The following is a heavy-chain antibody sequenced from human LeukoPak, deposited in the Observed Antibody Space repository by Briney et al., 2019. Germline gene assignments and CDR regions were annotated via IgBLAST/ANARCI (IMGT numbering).Heavy chain of an antibody. CDR3: ARHNTYGYCSSTSCYTRWFDP. D-gene: IGHD2-2*02. J-gene: IGHJ5*02. V-gene: IGHV4-39*01. Sequence: SETLSLTCTVSGGSISSSSYYWGWIRQPPGKGLEWIGSIYYSGSTYYNPSLKSRVTISVDTSKNQSSLKLSSVTAADTAVYYCARHNTYGYCSSTSCYTRWFDPWGQGTLVTVSS. CDR2: IYYSGST. CDR1: GGSISSSSYY.